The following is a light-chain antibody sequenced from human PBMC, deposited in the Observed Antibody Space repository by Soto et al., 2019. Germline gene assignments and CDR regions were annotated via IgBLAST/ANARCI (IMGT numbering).Light chain of an antibody. V-gene: IGLV6-57*01. CDR3: QCYDSTNHGI. CDR2: EDD. Sequence: NFMLTQPHSVPESPGKTVTISCTRSSGNIASNYVQWYQQRPGRSPTTVIYEDDQRPSGVPDRFSGSIDSSSNSASLIISGLKTEDEADYYCQCYDSTNHGIFGGGTKLTVL. CDR1: SGNIASNY. J-gene: IGLJ2*01.